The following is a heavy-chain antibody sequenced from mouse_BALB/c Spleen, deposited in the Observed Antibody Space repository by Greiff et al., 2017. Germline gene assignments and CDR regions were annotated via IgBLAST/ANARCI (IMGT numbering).Heavy chain of an antibody. D-gene: IGHD2-3*01. Sequence: EVKLVESGGGLVKPGGSLKLSCAASGFTFSSYAMSWVRQTPEKRLEWVATISSGGSYTYYPDSVKGRFTISRDSAKNTLYLQMSSLRSEDTAMYYCARGGDGYYGLFDYWGQGTTLTVSS. CDR1: GFTFSSYA. J-gene: IGHJ2*01. V-gene: IGHV5-9-3*01. CDR3: ARGGDGYYGLFDY. CDR2: ISSGGSYT.